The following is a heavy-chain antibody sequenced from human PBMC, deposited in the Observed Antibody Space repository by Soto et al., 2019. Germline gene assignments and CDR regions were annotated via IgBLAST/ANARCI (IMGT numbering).Heavy chain of an antibody. CDR1: GGTFSSYA. V-gene: IGHV1-69*13. D-gene: IGHD2-15*01. CDR3: ARGRYCSGGSCYGVDYYCYGMDV. J-gene: IGHJ6*02. Sequence: SVKVSCKASGGTFSSYAISWVRQAPGQGLEWMGGIIPIFGTANYAQKFQGRVTITADESTSTAYMELSSLRSEDTAVYYCARGRYCSGGSCYGVDYYCYGMDVWGQGTTVTVSS. CDR2: IIPIFGTA.